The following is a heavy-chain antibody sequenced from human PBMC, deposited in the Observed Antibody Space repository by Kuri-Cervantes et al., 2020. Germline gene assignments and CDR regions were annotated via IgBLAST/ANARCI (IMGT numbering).Heavy chain of an antibody. CDR2: ISYDGSNK. Sequence: GESLKISCAASGFTFSSYGMHWVRQAPGKGLEWVAVISYDGSNKYYADSVKGRFTISRDNSKNTLYLQMNSLRAEDTAVYYCARSMVGTQDYWGQGTLVTVSS. CDR3: ARSMVGTQDY. D-gene: IGHD1-26*01. CDR1: GFTFSSYG. V-gene: IGHV3-30*03. J-gene: IGHJ4*02.